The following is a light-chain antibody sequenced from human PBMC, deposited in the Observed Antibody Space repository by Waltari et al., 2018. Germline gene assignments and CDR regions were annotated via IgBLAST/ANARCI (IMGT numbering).Light chain of an antibody. J-gene: IGLJ3*02. V-gene: IGLV1-47*01. Sequence: QSVVTQPPSATGTLGQRVTMSCSGSGFNIGDNLVTWFQQLPGSAPKLLIYLNNQRPSGVPDRCAGSKSGTSASLAISGLQSEDEADYYCAAWDDSLGAWVFGGGTKLTVL. CDR2: LNN. CDR1: GFNIGDNL. CDR3: AAWDDSLGAWV.